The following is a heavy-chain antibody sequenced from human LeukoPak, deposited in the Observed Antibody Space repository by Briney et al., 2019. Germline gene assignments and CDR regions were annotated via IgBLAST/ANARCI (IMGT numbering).Heavy chain of an antibody. CDR3: ARDGVLRYFDWLSGYNWFDP. V-gene: IGHV3-21*01. CDR1: GFTFRSYS. D-gene: IGHD3-9*01. Sequence: GGSLRLSCAASGFTFRSYSMNWVRQAPGKGLEWVSSISSSSSYIYYADSVKGRFTISRDNAKNSLYLQMNSLRAEDTAVYYCARDGVLRYFDWLSGYNWFDPWGQGTLVTVSS. CDR2: ISSSSSYI. J-gene: IGHJ5*02.